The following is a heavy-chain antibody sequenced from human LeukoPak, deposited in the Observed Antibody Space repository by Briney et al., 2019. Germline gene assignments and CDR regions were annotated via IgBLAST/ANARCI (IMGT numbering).Heavy chain of an antibody. CDR1: GYTFTGYY. CDR2: INPNSGGT. D-gene: IGHD6-19*01. CDR3: ARSLALIAVAAYFDY. V-gene: IGHV1-2*02. J-gene: IGHJ4*02. Sequence: ASVNVSCKASGYTFTGYYMHWVRQAPGQGLEWMGWINPNSGGTNSAQKFQGRVTMTRDTSISTAYMELSRLRSDDTAVYYCARSLALIAVAAYFDYWGQGTLVTVSS.